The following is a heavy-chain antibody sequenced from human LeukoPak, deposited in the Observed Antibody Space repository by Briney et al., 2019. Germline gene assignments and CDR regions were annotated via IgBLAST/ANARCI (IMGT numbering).Heavy chain of an antibody. D-gene: IGHD6-13*01. J-gene: IGHJ1*01. CDR2: ISGTGGST. CDR1: GFTFSNYA. CDR3: TKRPRLAADGTAEYFQH. Sequence: GGSLRLSCAASGFTFSNYAMSWVRQAPGKWLEWVIAISGTGGSTYYADSVKGRFTISRENSTNTLYLPMNRLGADDTAVYYCTKRPRLAADGTAEYFQHWGQGTLVIVSS. V-gene: IGHV3-23*01.